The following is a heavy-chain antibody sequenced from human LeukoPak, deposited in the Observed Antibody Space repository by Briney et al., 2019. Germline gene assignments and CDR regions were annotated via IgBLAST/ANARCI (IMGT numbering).Heavy chain of an antibody. D-gene: IGHD4-17*01. Sequence: GGSLRLSCTVSGFTVSSNSMSWVRQAPGKGLEWVSFIYSGGNTHYSDSVKGRFTISRDNSKNTLYLQMNSLRAEDTAVYYCAKGAYGDYVSFDYWGQGTLVTVSS. V-gene: IGHV3-53*05. CDR3: AKGAYGDYVSFDY. J-gene: IGHJ4*02. CDR1: GFTVSSNS. CDR2: IYSGGNT.